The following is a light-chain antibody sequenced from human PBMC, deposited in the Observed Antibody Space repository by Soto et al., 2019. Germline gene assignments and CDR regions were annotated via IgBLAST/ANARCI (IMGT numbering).Light chain of an antibody. V-gene: IGLV3-1*01. Sequence: SYELTQPPSVSVSPGQTATISCSGDKLGDKYVCWYQQKPGQSPVLVIYQDRRRPSGIPERFSGSNSGNTATLTISGTQAMDEADYYCQAWDTSAVVFGGGTKVTVL. J-gene: IGLJ3*02. CDR2: QDR. CDR3: QAWDTSAVV. CDR1: KLGDKY.